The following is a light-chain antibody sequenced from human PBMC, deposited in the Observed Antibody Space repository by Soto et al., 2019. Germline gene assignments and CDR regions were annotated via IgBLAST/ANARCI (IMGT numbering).Light chain of an antibody. CDR2: EVS. CDR3: SSYAGSSHYV. Sequence: QSALTQPPSASGSPGQSVTISCTGTSSDVGRYNYISWYQQHPGKAPKLMIYEVSKRPSGVPDRFSGSKSGNTTSLTVSGLQAEDEADYYGSSYAGSSHYVFGTGTKLTVL. J-gene: IGLJ1*01. CDR1: SSDVGRYNY. V-gene: IGLV2-8*01.